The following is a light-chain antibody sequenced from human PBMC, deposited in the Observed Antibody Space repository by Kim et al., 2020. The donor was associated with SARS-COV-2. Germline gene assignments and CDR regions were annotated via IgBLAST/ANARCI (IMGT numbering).Light chain of an antibody. CDR2: GKN. J-gene: IGLJ1*01. CDR3: NSRDSSGNLHYG. Sequence: SSELTQDPAVSVALGQTVRITCQGDSLRSYYASWYQQKPGQAPVLVIYGKNNRPSGIPDRFSGSSSGNTASLTITGAQAEDEADYYCNSRDSSGNLHYGFGTGTKVTVL. CDR1: SLRSYY. V-gene: IGLV3-19*01.